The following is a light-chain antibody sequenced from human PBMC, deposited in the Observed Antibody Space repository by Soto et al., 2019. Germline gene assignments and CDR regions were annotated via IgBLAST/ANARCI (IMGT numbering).Light chain of an antibody. Sequence: EIVMTQSPATLSVSPGERATLSCRASQSVSSNLAWYHQKPGQAPRLLIYGASTRATGIPARFSGSGSGTEFTLTISSLQSEDCAVYYCQQYNNWPWTFGQGTKVEIK. CDR2: GAS. CDR3: QQYNNWPWT. CDR1: QSVSSN. V-gene: IGKV3-15*01. J-gene: IGKJ1*01.